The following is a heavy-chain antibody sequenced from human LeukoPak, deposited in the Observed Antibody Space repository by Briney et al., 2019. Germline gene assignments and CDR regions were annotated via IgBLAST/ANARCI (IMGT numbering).Heavy chain of an antibody. D-gene: IGHD2-2*01. J-gene: IGHJ4*02. CDR3: ARVESGNSCYRAVDY. CDR1: GFTFSSYS. V-gene: IGHV3-21*01. Sequence: GGSLRLSCAASGFTFSSYSMNWVRQAPGKGLEWVSSISSSSSYIYSADSVKGRFTISRDNAKNSVYLHMSSLRVEDTAVYYCARVESGNSCYRAVDYWGQGTLVTVSS. CDR2: ISSSSSYI.